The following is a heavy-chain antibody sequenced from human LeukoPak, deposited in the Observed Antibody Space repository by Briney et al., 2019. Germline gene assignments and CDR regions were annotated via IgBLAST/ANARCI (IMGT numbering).Heavy chain of an antibody. CDR2: IYYSGST. CDR3: ARGAVYDFWSGPLNYYYYGMDV. D-gene: IGHD3-3*01. Sequence: SETLSLTCTVSGGSISSYYWSWIRQPPGKGLEWIGYIYYSGSTNYNPSLKSRVTISVDTSKNQFSLKLSSVTAADTAVYYCARGAVYDFWSGPLNYYYYGMDVWGQGTTVTVSS. J-gene: IGHJ6*02. V-gene: IGHV4-59*01. CDR1: GGSISSYY.